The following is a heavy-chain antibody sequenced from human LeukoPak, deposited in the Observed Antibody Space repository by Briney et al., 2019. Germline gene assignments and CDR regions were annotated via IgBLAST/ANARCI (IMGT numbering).Heavy chain of an antibody. V-gene: IGHV3-30*02. J-gene: IGHJ4*02. Sequence: PGGSLRLSCIGSTFTFSDYGMHWVRQAPGKGLEWVAFIRYDGTKTYYADSAKGRFTISRDNSKNTLYLQMNSLRAEDTAVYYCARDPPADYYYDSSGYEGYWGQGTLVTVSS. CDR2: IRYDGTKT. CDR3: ARDPPADYYYDSSGYEGY. CDR1: TFTFSDYG. D-gene: IGHD3-22*01.